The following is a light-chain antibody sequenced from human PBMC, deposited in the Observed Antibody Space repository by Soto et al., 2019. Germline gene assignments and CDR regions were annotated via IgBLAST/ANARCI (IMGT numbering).Light chain of an antibody. CDR1: QGIRND. J-gene: IGKJ2*02. CDR2: AAS. Sequence: DIQMTQSPSSLSASVGDRVTITCRASQGIRNDVGWYQQKAGKAPKRLMSAASNLQRGVPSRFSGSGSGTEFTLTISSLQPEDFATYYCLQHHSYPRTFGQGTRLEIK. V-gene: IGKV1-17*01. CDR3: LQHHSYPRT.